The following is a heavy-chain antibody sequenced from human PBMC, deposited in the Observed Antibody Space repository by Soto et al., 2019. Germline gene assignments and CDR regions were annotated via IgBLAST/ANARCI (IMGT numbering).Heavy chain of an antibody. D-gene: IGHD3-22*01. V-gene: IGHV4-4*07. J-gene: IGHJ4*02. Sequence: PSETLSLTCTVSGGSISSYYVSWIRQSAGKGLEWIGRIDTSGTTNYNPSLKSRVTISVDTSKNQFSLKLSSVTAADTAVYYCARAAYYYDSSGYPVPRDFDYWGQGTLVTVSS. CDR3: ARAAYYYDSSGYPVPRDFDY. CDR2: IDTSGTT. CDR1: GGSISSYY.